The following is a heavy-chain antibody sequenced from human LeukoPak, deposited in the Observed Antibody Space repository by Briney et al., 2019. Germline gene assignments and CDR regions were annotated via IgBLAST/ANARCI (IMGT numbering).Heavy chain of an antibody. CDR1: GFTFSSYG. CDR2: MRYDGSNK. J-gene: IGHJ4*02. CDR3: AKDGAKGLRYFDWLSHFDY. D-gene: IGHD3-9*01. V-gene: IGHV3-30*02. Sequence: GGSLRLSCAASGFTFSSYGMHWVRQAPGKGLEWVAFMRYDGSNKYYADSVKGRFTISRDNSKNTLYLQMNSLRAEDTAVYYCAKDGAKGLRYFDWLSHFDYWGQGTLVTVSS.